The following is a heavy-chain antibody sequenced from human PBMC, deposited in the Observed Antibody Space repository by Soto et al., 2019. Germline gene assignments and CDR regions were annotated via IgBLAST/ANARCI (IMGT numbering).Heavy chain of an antibody. Sequence: ASVKVSCKASGYAFIAHYIHWVRQAPGQGLEWMGWINPNCGATQYARMFQGRVTMTGDTSISTVYMDMSDLRSDDTAVYYCARDLNTSFGPGRLHGFFDFWG. CDR2: INPNCGAT. CDR3: ARDLNTSFGPGRLHGFFDF. J-gene: IGHJ4*01. D-gene: IGHD3-10*01. CDR1: GYAFIAHY. V-gene: IGHV1-2*02.